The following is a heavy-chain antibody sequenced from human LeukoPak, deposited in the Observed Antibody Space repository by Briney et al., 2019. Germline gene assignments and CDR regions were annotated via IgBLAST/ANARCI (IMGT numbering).Heavy chain of an antibody. J-gene: IGHJ4*02. CDR2: IYPGDYDT. D-gene: IGHD5-18*01. Sequence: PGASLKICCKGSGYSFTSYWIGWVRQMAGKGLEWMGIIYPGDYDTRYSPSFQGQVTISADKSISTAYLQWSSLKASDTAMYYCARTPGYSYGYYFDYWGQGTLVTVSS. CDR3: ARTPGYSYGYYFDY. V-gene: IGHV5-51*01. CDR1: GYSFTSYW.